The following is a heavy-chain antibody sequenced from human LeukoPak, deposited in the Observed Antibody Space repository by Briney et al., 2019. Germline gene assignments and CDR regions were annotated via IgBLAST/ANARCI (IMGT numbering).Heavy chain of an antibody. J-gene: IGHJ6*03. D-gene: IGHD3-16*01. CDR3: ARWGHRYYYYYYMDV. V-gene: IGHV3-21*01. CDR2: ISSSSSYI. Sequence: GGSLRLSCAASGLTFSSYSMNWVRQAPGKGLEWVSCISSSSSYIYYADSVKGRFTISRDNAKNSLYLQMNSLRAEDTAVYYCARWGHRYYYYYYMDVWGKGTTVTVSS. CDR1: GLTFSSYS.